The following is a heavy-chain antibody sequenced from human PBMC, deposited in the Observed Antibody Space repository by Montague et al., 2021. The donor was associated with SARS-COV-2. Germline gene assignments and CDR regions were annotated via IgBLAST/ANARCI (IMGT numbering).Heavy chain of an antibody. D-gene: IGHD1-7*01. CDR3: ARGWNYAFDI. Sequence: CAISGDSVSRNNPAWNWIRQSPSRGLEWLGRTYYGSSWNTDYAVSVKSRITISPDTSKNQFFLHLNSVTPEDTAVYCCARGWNYAFDIWSQGTMVTVSS. J-gene: IGHJ3*02. CDR1: GDSVSRNNPA. CDR2: TYYGSSWNT. V-gene: IGHV6-1*01.